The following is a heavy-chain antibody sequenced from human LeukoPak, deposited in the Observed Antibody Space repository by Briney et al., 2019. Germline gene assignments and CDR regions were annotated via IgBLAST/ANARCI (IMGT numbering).Heavy chain of an antibody. J-gene: IGHJ6*02. D-gene: IGHD3-9*01. CDR3: ARDYDILTGSMDV. V-gene: IGHV3-30-3*01. Sequence: GGSLRLSCAASGFTFSSYAMHWVRQAPGKGLEWVAVISYDGSNRYYADSVEGRFTISRDNSKNTLYLQMNSLRAEDTAVYYCARDYDILTGSMDVWGQGTTVTVSS. CDR1: GFTFSSYA. CDR2: ISYDGSNR.